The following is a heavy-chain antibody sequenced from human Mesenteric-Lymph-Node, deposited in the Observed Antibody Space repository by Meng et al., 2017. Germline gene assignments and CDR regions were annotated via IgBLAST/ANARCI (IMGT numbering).Heavy chain of an antibody. CDR1: GYIFTNYD. J-gene: IGHJ2*01. Sequence: QVRRVQSGAEVKKPGASMKVSCKASGYIFTNYDISWVRQAPGQGLEWMGWISVKNGEAKYPQNFQGRVTMTTDTTTSTAYMELRSLTSDDTAVYYCARYVPNGSFWYFDFWGRGTLVTVSS. V-gene: IGHV1-18*01. CDR2: ISVKNGEA. CDR3: ARYVPNGSFWYFDF. D-gene: IGHD6-13*01.